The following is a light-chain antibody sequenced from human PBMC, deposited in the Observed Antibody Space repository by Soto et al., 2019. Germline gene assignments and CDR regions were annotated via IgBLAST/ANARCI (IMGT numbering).Light chain of an antibody. CDR2: WAS. V-gene: IGKV4-1*01. CDR1: QTVLSSSKNKNY. CDR3: QQYFSSLSYT. Sequence: DIVMTKSPDSLALSLGERATINCKSSQTVLSSSKNKNYLAWYQQKPGQPPRLLIYWASTRESGVPDRFSGSGSGTDFTLTISSLQAEDVAVYYCQQYFSSLSYTFGQGTKLEIK. J-gene: IGKJ2*01.